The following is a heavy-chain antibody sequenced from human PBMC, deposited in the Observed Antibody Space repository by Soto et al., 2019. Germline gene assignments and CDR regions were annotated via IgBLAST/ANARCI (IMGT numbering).Heavy chain of an antibody. J-gene: IGHJ4*02. CDR3: AKRGYSGYEPDY. Sequence: SLRLSCAASGFTFSSYGMHWVRQAPGRGLEWVAVISYDGSNKYYADSVKGRFTISRDNSKNTLYLQMNSLRAEDTAVYYCAKRGYSGYEPDYWGQGTLVTVSS. V-gene: IGHV3-30*18. D-gene: IGHD5-12*01. CDR1: GFTFSSYG. CDR2: ISYDGSNK.